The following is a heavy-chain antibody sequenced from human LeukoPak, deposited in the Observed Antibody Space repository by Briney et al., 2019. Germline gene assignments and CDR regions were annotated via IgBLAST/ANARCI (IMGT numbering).Heavy chain of an antibody. V-gene: IGHV4-30-4*08. CDR3: ARSPTYGVPGPVEFDY. Sequence: KPSETLSLTCTVSGGSISSSSYYWGWIRQPPGKGLEWIGYIYYSGSTYFNPSLKSRVTMSMDTSKNQSSLKLTSVTAADTAVYYCARSPTYGVPGPVEFDYWGQGTLVTVSS. J-gene: IGHJ4*02. D-gene: IGHD4-17*01. CDR1: GGSISSSSYY. CDR2: IYYSGST.